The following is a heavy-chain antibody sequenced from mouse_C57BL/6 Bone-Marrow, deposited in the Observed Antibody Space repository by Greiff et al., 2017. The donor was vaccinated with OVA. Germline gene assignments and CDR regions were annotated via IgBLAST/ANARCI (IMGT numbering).Heavy chain of an antibody. CDR2: ISDGGSYT. J-gene: IGHJ4*01. CDR1: GFTFSSYA. Sequence: EVMLVESGGGLVKPGGSLKLSCAASGFTFSSYAMSWVRQTPEKRLEWVATISDGGSYTYYPDNVKGRFTISRDNAKNNLYLQMSQLKSEDTAMYYCATSMITTTGGTPYAMDYWGQGTSVTVSS. CDR3: ATSMITTTGGTPYAMDY. D-gene: IGHD2-4*01. V-gene: IGHV5-4*03.